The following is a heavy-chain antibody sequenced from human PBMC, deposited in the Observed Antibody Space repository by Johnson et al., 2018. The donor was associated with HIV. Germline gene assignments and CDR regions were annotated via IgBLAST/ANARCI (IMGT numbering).Heavy chain of an antibody. J-gene: IGHJ3*02. CDR1: GFTFSSYA. CDR2: ISSNGGST. CDR3: AKGGLDCSSTSCPHVGPGIAAASVDAFDI. V-gene: IGHV3-64*01. D-gene: IGHD2-2*01. Sequence: VQLVESGGGLVQPGGSLRLSCAASGFTFSSYAMHWVRQPPGKGLEYVSAISSNGGSTYYANSVKGRFTISRDNSKNTLYLHLNSLRAEDTAVYYCAKGGLDCSSTSCPHVGPGIAAASVDAFDIWGQGTMVTVSS.